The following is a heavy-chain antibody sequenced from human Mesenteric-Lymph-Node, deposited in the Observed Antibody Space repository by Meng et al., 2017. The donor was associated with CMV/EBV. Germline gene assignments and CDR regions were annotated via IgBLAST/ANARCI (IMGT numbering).Heavy chain of an antibody. CDR1: GFTVSSNY. J-gene: IGHJ6*02. Sequence: GGSLRLSCAASGFTVSSNYMSWVRQAPGKGLEWVSLISSGGSTYYADSVKGRFTISRDNSKNTLYLQMNSLRAEDTAVYYCARDSKGCSSTSCSYYYYYGMDVWGQGTTVTVSS. V-gene: IGHV3-66*02. D-gene: IGHD2-2*01. CDR2: ISSGGST. CDR3: ARDSKGCSSTSCSYYYYYGMDV.